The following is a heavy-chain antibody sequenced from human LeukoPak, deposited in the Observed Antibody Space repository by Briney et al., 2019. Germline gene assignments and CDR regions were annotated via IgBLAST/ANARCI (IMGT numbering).Heavy chain of an antibody. CDR3: ARSTSHYYYYYMDV. J-gene: IGHJ6*03. Sequence: PGGSLRLSCAASGFTFSSYGMHWVRQAPGKGLEWVSRINSDGSSTTYADSVMGRFTISRDNATNTLFLQMNSLRADDTAVYYCARSTSHYYYYYMDVWGKGTTVTISS. CDR1: GFTFSSYG. V-gene: IGHV3-74*01. CDR2: INSDGSST.